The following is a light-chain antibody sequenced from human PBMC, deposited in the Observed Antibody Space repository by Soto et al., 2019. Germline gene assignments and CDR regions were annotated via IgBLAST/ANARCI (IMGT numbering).Light chain of an antibody. J-gene: IGKJ1*01. CDR2: AAS. CDR3: QQSYSTPRT. Sequence: DIQMTQSPSSLSASVGDRVTITCRASQSISSYLNWYQQKPGKVPKLLIYAASSLQSGVPSRFSGSGSGTDFTITISSLQPEDFATYYCQQSYSTPRTFGQGTKVDIK. V-gene: IGKV1-39*01. CDR1: QSISSY.